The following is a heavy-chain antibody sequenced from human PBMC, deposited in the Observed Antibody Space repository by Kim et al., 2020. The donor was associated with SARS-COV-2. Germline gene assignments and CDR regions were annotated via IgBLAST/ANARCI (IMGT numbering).Heavy chain of an antibody. Sequence: GGSLRLSCAASGFTFSSYSMHWVRQAPGKGLEWVSYISSSSSTIYYADSVKGRFTISRDNAKNSLYLQMNSLRDEDTAVYYCARDLDYDFWSGYAKTFDYWGQGTLVTVSS. CDR1: GFTFSSYS. CDR2: ISSSSSTI. CDR3: ARDLDYDFWSGYAKTFDY. D-gene: IGHD3-3*01. V-gene: IGHV3-48*02. J-gene: IGHJ4*02.